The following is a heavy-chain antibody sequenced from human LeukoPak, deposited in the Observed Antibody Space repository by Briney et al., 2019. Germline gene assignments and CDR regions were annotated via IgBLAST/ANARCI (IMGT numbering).Heavy chain of an antibody. CDR2: ISASGSAT. D-gene: IGHD1-1*01. Sequence: QSGGSLRLSCAASGFIFSNYGMNWVRQAPGKGLEWVAAISASGSATSYADSVRGRFSISRDNSKNTLYLQMNSLRAEDTAVYYCARGVERPREAAAFDIWGQGTVVTVSS. CDR3: ARGVERPREAAAFDI. J-gene: IGHJ3*02. V-gene: IGHV3-23*01. CDR1: GFIFSNYG.